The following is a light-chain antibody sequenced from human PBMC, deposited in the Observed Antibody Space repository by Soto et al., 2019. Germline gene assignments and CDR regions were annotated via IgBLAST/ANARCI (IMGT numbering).Light chain of an antibody. Sequence: DIQITQPPSSLSASVGDRVTITCRASQSISSYLNWYQQKPGKAPKLLIYAASSLQSGVPSRFSGSGSGTDFTLTTSSLQPEDFATYYRQQSYRTPPTFGQGTK. CDR1: QSISSY. J-gene: IGKJ1*01. CDR3: QQSYRTPPT. CDR2: AAS. V-gene: IGKV1-39*01.